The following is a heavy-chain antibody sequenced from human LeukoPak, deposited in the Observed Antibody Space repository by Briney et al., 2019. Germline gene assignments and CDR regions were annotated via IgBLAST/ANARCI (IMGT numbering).Heavy chain of an antibody. CDR3: AKGGITMVRGAFDI. CDR1: GFTFSSHG. J-gene: IGHJ3*02. V-gene: IGHV3-30*18. CDR2: ISYDGSNK. Sequence: GGSLRLSCAASGFTFSSHGMHWVRQAPGKGLEWVAVISYDGSNKYYADSVKGRFTISRDNSKNTLYLQMNSLRAEDTAVYYCAKGGITMVRGAFDIRGQGTMVTVSS. D-gene: IGHD3-10*01.